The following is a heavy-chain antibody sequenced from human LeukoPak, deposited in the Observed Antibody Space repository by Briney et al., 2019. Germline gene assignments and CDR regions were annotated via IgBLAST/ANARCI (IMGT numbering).Heavy chain of an antibody. CDR2: IRYDGSNK. CDR3: AKQVTIFENWFDP. CDR1: GFTFSSYG. V-gene: IGHV3-30*02. J-gene: IGHJ5*02. D-gene: IGHD3-3*01. Sequence: PGGSLRLSCAASGFTFSSYGMHWVRQAPGKGLEWVAFIRYDGSNKYYADSVKGRFTISRDNSKNTLYLQMNSLRAEDTAVDYCAKQVTIFENWFDPWGQGTLVTVSS.